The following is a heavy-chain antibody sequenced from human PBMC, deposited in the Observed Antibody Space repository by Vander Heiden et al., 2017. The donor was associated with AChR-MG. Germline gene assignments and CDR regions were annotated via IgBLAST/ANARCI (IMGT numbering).Heavy chain of an antibody. J-gene: IGHJ4*02. CDR1: GFTFSSYG. CDR2: ISYDGSNK. V-gene: IGHV3-30*18. Sequence: QVQLVESGGGVVQPGRSLRLSCAASGFTFSSYGMHWVRQAPGKGLEWVAVISYDGSNKYYADSVKGRFTISRDNSKNTLYLQMNSLRAEDTAVYYCAKDRGDFYDSSGRVENYFDYWGQGTLVTVSS. D-gene: IGHD3-22*01. CDR3: AKDRGDFYDSSGRVENYFDY.